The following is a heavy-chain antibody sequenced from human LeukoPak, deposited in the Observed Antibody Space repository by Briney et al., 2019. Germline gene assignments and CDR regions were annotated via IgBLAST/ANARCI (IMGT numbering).Heavy chain of an antibody. CDR2: INAGNGNT. V-gene: IGHV1-3*01. D-gene: IGHD3-9*01. Sequence: ASVKVSCKVSGYTLTELSMHWVRQAPGQRLEWMGWINAGNGNTKYSQKFQGRVTITRDTSASTAYMELSSLRSEDTAVYYCARAGNLKYYFDYWGQGTLVTVSS. CDR3: ARAGNLKYYFDY. CDR1: GYTLTELS. J-gene: IGHJ4*02.